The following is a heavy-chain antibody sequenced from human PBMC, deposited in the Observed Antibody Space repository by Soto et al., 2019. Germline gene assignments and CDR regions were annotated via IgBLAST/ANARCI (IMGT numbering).Heavy chain of an antibody. CDR2: ISGSGGGT. J-gene: IGHJ4*02. CDR1: GFTFSSYA. CDR3: ARESDH. Sequence: LRLSFAASGFTFSSYAMSWVRQAPGKGLEWVSTISGSGGGTYYADSMKGRFTISRDNSKNTLYLQMYGLRVEDTAVYYCARESDHWGQGTLVTVSS. V-gene: IGHV3-23*01.